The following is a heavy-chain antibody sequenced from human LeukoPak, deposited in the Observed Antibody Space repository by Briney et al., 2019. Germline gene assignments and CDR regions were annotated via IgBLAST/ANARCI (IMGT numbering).Heavy chain of an antibody. CDR1: GFTVSSNY. D-gene: IGHD2-2*01. CDR3: AKDRCSSTSCYYDY. J-gene: IGHJ4*02. V-gene: IGHV3-11*01. Sequence: PGGSLRLSCAASGFTVSSNYMSWVRQAPGKGLEWVSHIGSTAYYADSVKGRLTISRDNAKNSLYLQMNSLRAEDTAVYYCAKDRCSSTSCYYDYWGQGTLVTVSS. CDR2: IGSTA.